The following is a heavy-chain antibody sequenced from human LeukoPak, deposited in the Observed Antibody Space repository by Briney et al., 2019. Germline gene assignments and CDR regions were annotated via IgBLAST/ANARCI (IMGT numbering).Heavy chain of an antibody. Sequence: GGSLRLSCAASGFTFSSHWMSWVRQAPGKGLEWVANIKQDGSEKYYVDSVKGRFTISRDNAKNSLYLQMNSLRAEDTAVYYYARTITGTYGSGSYDYWGQGTLVTVSS. V-gene: IGHV3-7*01. CDR2: IKQDGSEK. D-gene: IGHD3-10*01. CDR1: GFTFSSHW. CDR3: ARTITGTYGSGSYDY. J-gene: IGHJ4*02.